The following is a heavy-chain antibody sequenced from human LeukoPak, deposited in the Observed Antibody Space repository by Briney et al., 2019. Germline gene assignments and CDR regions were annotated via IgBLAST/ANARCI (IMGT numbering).Heavy chain of an antibody. CDR1: GYTFTNYG. J-gene: IGHJ3*02. V-gene: IGHV1-18*01. Sequence: GASVKVSCKASGYTFTNYGISWVRQAPGQGLEWMGWISAHNGDTNYLQKLQDRVTMTTDTSTTTAYMELRGLRSDDTAVYYCAKGYADYGADAFDIWGQGTLVTVSS. CDR3: AKGYADYGADAFDI. CDR2: ISAHNGDT. D-gene: IGHD4-17*01.